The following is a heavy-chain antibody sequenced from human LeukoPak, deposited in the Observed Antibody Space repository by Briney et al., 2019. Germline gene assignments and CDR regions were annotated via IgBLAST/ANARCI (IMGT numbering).Heavy chain of an antibody. D-gene: IGHD6-19*01. Sequence: PGRSLRLSCAASGFTFSSYAMHWVRQAPGKGLEWVAVISYDGSNKYYADSVKGRFTISRDNSKNTLYLQMNSLRAEDTAVYYCATRPITETGKPNYYFDNWGQGTLVTVSS. J-gene: IGHJ4*02. CDR2: ISYDGSNK. V-gene: IGHV3-30*04. CDR3: ATRPITETGKPNYYFDN. CDR1: GFTFSSYA.